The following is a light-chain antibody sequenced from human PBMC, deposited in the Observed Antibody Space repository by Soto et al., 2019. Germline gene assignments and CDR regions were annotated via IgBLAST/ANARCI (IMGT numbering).Light chain of an antibody. V-gene: IGLV1-40*01. CDR3: QSYDNILSGPL. J-gene: IGLJ3*02. Sequence: QLVLTQPPSVSGAPGQMITMSCTGSGSNVGASYDVHWYQVLPGAGPRLLIYKNNNRPSGVPDRFSGSKSGTSASLAITGLRAEDEADYYCQSYDNILSGPLFGGGTKLTVL. CDR2: KNN. CDR1: GSNVGASYD.